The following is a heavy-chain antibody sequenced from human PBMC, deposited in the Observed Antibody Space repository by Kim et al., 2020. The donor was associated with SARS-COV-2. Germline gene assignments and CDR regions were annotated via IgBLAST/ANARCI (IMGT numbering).Heavy chain of an antibody. CDR2: ISSSGSTI. CDR3: ARALLEWPDAFDI. D-gene: IGHD3-3*01. Sequence: GGSLIRSCAASGFTFSSYEMNWVRQAPGKGLEWVSYISSSGSTIYYADSVKGRFTISRDNAKNSLYLQMNSLRAEDTAVYYCARALLEWPDAFDIWGQGTMVTVSS. CDR1: GFTFSSYE. J-gene: IGHJ3*02. V-gene: IGHV3-48*03.